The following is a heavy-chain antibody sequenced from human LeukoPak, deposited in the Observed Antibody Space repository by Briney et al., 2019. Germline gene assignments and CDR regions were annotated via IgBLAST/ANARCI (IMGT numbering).Heavy chain of an antibody. V-gene: IGHV3-23*01. CDR1: GFTFSSYA. D-gene: IGHD6-13*01. J-gene: IGHJ4*02. CDR3: AKSRAAATTLLFDY. CDR2: VTGSGGDT. Sequence: GGSLRLSCAASGFTFSSYAMSWVRQAPGKGLEWVSAVTGSGGDTFYEDSVKGRFTISRDNPKNTLSLQMNSLGVEDTALYYCAKSRAAATTLLFDYWGQGTLVTVSS.